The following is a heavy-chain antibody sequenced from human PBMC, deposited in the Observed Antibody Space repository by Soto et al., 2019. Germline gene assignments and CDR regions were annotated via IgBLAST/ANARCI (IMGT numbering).Heavy chain of an antibody. CDR2: IYYSGST. CDR1: GGSFSSGGYY. V-gene: IGHV4-31*03. Sequence: QVQLQESGPGLVKPSQTLSITCTVSGGSFSSGGYYWIWIRQHPGKGLEWIGDIYYSGSTYYNPSLNGRVTISVDTSKNQFSLKLSSVTAADTAVYYCARSAMFSWFDSWGQGTLVNVSS. CDR3: ARSAMFSWFDS. D-gene: IGHD2-2*01. J-gene: IGHJ5*01.